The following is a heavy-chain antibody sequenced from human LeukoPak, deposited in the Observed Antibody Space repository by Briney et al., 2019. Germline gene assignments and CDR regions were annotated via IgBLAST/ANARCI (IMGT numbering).Heavy chain of an antibody. CDR1: GYTFSSYW. CDR3: ARQNDFRLDY. J-gene: IGHJ4*02. Sequence: GESLKISCKGSGYTFSSYWIGWVRQMPGKGLEWMGIIYPGDSDTRYSPSLQGQVTISVDTSIGTAYLQWSSLKASDTAIYYCARQNDFRLDYWGQGALVAVSS. CDR2: IYPGDSDT. D-gene: IGHD3-3*01. V-gene: IGHV5-51*01.